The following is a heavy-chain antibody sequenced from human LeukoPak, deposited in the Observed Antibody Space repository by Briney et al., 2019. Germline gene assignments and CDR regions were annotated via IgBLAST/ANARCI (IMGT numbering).Heavy chain of an antibody. D-gene: IGHD3-22*01. V-gene: IGHV4-39*01. CDR1: GGSIIGSTSY. CDR3: ARGYDY. CDR2: INYSGST. Sequence: PSETLSLTCTVSGGSIIGSTSYWGWIRQPPGKGLDWIGIINYSGSTYYNPSLRSRVPISVDTSKNQFSLKLNSVTASDTAVYYCARGYDYWGQGTLVAVSS. J-gene: IGHJ4*02.